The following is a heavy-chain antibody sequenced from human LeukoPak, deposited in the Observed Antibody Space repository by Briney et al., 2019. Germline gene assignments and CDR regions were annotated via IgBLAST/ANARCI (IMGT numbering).Heavy chain of an antibody. CDR2: IYYSGST. V-gene: IGHV4-31*03. J-gene: IGHJ6*02. CDR1: GGSISSGGYY. Sequence: SQTLSLTCTVSGGSISSGGYYWSWIRQPPGKGLEWIGYIYYSGSTYYNPSLKSRVTISVDTSKNQFSLKLSSVTAADTAVYYCARETDYGDLHYYYGMDVWGQGTTVTVSS. CDR3: ARETDYGDLHYYYGMDV. D-gene: IGHD4-17*01.